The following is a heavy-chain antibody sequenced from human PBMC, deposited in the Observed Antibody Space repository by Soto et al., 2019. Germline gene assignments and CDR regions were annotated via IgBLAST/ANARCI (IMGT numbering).Heavy chain of an antibody. J-gene: IGHJ4*02. V-gene: IGHV4-31*03. CDR1: EGSIIIGGGC. D-gene: IGHD3-10*01. Sequence: LSLTSTVSEGSIIIGGGCWIWIRQHPGKGLEWIGYIYYSGSTYYNPSLKSRVTISVDTSKNQFSLKLSSVTAADTAVYYCARYGTYFDYWGQGTLVTVSS. CDR3: ARYGTYFDY. CDR2: IYYSGST.